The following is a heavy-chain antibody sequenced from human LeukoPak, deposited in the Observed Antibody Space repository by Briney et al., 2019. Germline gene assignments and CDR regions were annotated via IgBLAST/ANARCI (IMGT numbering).Heavy chain of an antibody. J-gene: IGHJ4*02. CDR2: IYHSGST. CDR1: GYSISSGYY. V-gene: IGHV4-38-2*02. Sequence: SETLSLTCTVSGYSISSGYYWGWIRQPPGKGLEWIGNIYHSGSTYYNPSLKSRVTISVDTSKNQFSLKLSSVTAADTAVYYCARDLPGGATTSWGQGTLVTVSS. CDR3: ARDLPGGATTS. D-gene: IGHD1-26*01.